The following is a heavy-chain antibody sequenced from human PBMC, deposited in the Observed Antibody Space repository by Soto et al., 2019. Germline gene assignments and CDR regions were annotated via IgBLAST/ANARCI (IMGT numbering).Heavy chain of an antibody. Sequence: SLTCSVGGAPLNAYYWAGIRQPPDKRLEWLGRSSYNGITNYNPSLKSRVTMSVDTSKNQISLKLSSVTVADTAIYYCASDRSGAYETFDYWGQGTLVTVSS. V-gene: IGHV4-4*07. CDR2: SSYNGIT. J-gene: IGHJ4*02. CDR1: GAPLNAYY. CDR3: ASDRSGAYETFDY. D-gene: IGHD4-17*01.